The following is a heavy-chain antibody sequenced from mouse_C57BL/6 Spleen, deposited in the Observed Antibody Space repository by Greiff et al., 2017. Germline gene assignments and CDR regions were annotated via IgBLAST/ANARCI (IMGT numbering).Heavy chain of an antibody. D-gene: IGHD1-1*01. CDR2: IDPSDSET. J-gene: IGHJ2*01. CDR3: ARGVLLRYNYCDY. V-gene: IGHV1-52*01. CDR1: GYTFTSYW. Sequence: QVQLQQPGAELVRPGSSVKLSCKASGYTFTSYWMHWVKQRPIQGLEWIGNIDPSDSETHYNQKFKDKATLTVDKSSSTAYMQLSSLTSEDSAVYYCARGVLLRYNYCDYWGQGTTLTVSS.